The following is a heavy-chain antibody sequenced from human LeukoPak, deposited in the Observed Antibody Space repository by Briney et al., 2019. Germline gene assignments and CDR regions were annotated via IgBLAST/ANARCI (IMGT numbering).Heavy chain of an antibody. CDR2: INPNSGGT. J-gene: IGHJ4*02. V-gene: IGHV1-2*04. CDR1: GYTFTGYY. CDR3: ARSGSYQPLFDY. Sequence: EASVKVSCKASGYTFTGYYMHWVRQAPGQGLEWMGWINPNSGGTNYAQKFRGWVTMTRDTSISTAYMELSRLRSDDTAVYYCARSGSYQPLFDYWGQGTLVTVSS. D-gene: IGHD3-16*02.